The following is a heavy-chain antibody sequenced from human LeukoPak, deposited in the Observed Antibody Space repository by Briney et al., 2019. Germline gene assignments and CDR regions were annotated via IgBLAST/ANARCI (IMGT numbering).Heavy chain of an antibody. V-gene: IGHV3-21*01. CDR2: ISSSSSYI. Sequence: GGSLRLSCAASGFTFSSYSMNWVRQAPGKGLEWVSSISSSSSYIYYADSVKGRFTISRDNAKNSLYLQMNSLRAEDTAVYYCAREAYYYDSSGQRGDNAFDIWGQGTMVTVSS. CDR3: AREAYYYDSSGQRGDNAFDI. D-gene: IGHD3-22*01. CDR1: GFTFSSYS. J-gene: IGHJ3*02.